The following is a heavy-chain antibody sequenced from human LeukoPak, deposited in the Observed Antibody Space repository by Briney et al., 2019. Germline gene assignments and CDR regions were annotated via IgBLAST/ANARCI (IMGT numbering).Heavy chain of an antibody. D-gene: IGHD6-13*01. CDR2: ISGSGGST. CDR1: GFTFSSYA. Sequence: GGSLRLSCAASGFTFSSYAMSWVRQAPGKGLEWVSAISGSGGSTYYADSVKGRFTISRDNSKNTLYLQMNSLRAEDTAVYYCAKDRRGSSWYDVIDYWGQGTLVTVSS. J-gene: IGHJ4*02. V-gene: IGHV3-23*01. CDR3: AKDRRGSSWYDVIDY.